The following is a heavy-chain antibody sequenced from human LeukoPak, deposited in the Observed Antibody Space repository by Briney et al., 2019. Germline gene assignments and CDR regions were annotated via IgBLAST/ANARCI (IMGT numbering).Heavy chain of an antibody. J-gene: IGHJ4*02. CDR3: ARMYYDILTGYLGFFDY. Sequence: GGSLRLSCAASGFTVSSNYMSWVRQAPGKGLEWVSVIYSGGSTYYADSVKGRFTISRDNSKNTLYLQMNSLRAEDTAVYYCARMYYDILTGYLGFFDYWGQGTLVTVSS. V-gene: IGHV3-66*01. D-gene: IGHD3-9*01. CDR2: IYSGGST. CDR1: GFTVSSNY.